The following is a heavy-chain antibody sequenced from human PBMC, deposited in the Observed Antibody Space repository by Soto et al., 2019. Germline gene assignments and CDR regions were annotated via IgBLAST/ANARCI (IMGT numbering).Heavy chain of an antibody. CDR3: VRGRRGYTRDDVFDI. D-gene: IGHD6-25*01. CDR2: ISAFSSPI. V-gene: IGHV3-21*02. CDR1: GFTFRSYS. Sequence: EAQLVESGGGLVKPGGSLRLSCVDSGFTFRSYSMNWVRQAPGKGLEWVSSISAFSSPIFYADSVKGRYTISRDNAKNPLYLQMRSLRAEDTAVYYCVRGRRGYTRDDVFDIWGQGTMVTVSS. J-gene: IGHJ3*02.